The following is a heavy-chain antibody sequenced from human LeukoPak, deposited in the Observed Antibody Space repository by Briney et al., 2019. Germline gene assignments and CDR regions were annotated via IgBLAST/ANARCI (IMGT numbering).Heavy chain of an antibody. V-gene: IGHV4-38-2*02. CDR1: GYSISSGYY. CDR3: AREGVDLAAADPVDY. Sequence: SETLSLTCTVSGYSISSGYYWGWIRQPPGKGLEWIGSIYHGGSTYYNPSLKSRVTISVDTSKNQFSLKVSSVTAADTAVYYCAREGVDLAAADPVDYWGQGTLVTVSS. CDR2: IYHGGST. D-gene: IGHD6-13*01. J-gene: IGHJ4*02.